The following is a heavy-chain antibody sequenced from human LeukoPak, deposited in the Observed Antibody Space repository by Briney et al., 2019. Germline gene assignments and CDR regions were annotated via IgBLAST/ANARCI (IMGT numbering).Heavy chain of an antibody. Sequence: PGGSLRLSCAASGFTFSSYEMNWVRQAPGKGLEWVSYISSSGSTIYYADSVKGRFTISRDNAKNSLYLHMNSLRAEDTAVYYCARDTMVRGVIRGRWYYGMDVWGQGTTVTVSS. CDR1: GFTFSSYE. D-gene: IGHD3-10*01. V-gene: IGHV3-48*03. CDR2: ISSSGSTI. J-gene: IGHJ6*02. CDR3: ARDTMVRGVIRGRWYYGMDV.